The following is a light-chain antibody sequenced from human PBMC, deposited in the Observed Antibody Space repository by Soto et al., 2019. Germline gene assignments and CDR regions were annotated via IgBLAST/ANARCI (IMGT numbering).Light chain of an antibody. J-gene: IGKJ4*01. Sequence: DIQMTQSPSTLSASLGDRATITCRASQSISSYLNWYQQKPGQAPKLLIYAASSLQSGVPSRFSGSGSGTDFTLTISSLQPEDFATYYCQQSYSTPLTFGGGTKVDIK. V-gene: IGKV1-39*01. CDR1: QSISSY. CDR2: AAS. CDR3: QQSYSTPLT.